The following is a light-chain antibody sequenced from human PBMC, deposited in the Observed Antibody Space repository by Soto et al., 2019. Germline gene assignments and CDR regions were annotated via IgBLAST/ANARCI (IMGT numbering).Light chain of an antibody. J-gene: IGKJ1*01. CDR2: DAS. Sequence: DIQMTQSPSSLSASVGDSVTISCQASQDINNFLNWYQQKPGKPPQLLIYDASTLEKGVPSRFSGAGSGADVSFTISNLQPEDSATYYCQQYEDLPLTLGQGTKVEIK. CDR1: QDINNF. CDR3: QQYEDLPLT. V-gene: IGKV1-33*01.